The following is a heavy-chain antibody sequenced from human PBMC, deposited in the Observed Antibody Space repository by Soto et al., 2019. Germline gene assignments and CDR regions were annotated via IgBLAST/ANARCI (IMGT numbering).Heavy chain of an antibody. J-gene: IGHJ4*02. CDR3: ARSRAGGTWEQYPSFYFDY. Sequence: GASVKVSCKASGYTFTNYGISWVRQAPGQGLEWLGWISTYNGDRDFAQKVQGRVTMTTDTSTTTAYMELRSLRSNDTAVYYRARSRAGGTWEQYPSFYFDYWGQGALVTVSS. CDR2: ISTYNGDR. V-gene: IGHV1-18*01. D-gene: IGHD1-26*01. CDR1: GYTFTNYG.